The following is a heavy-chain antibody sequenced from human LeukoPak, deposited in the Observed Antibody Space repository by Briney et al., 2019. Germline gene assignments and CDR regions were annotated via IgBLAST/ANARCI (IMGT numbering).Heavy chain of an antibody. CDR2: INHSGST. D-gene: IGHD2-2*01. CDR1: GGSFSGYY. Sequence: PSETLSLTCAVYGGSFSGYYWSWIRQPPGKGLEWIGEINHSGSTNYNPSLKSRVTISVDTSKNQVSLKLSSVTAADTAVYYCARRVVVVPAAILQSRYFDLWGRGTLVTVSS. J-gene: IGHJ2*01. CDR3: ARRVVVVPAAILQSRYFDL. V-gene: IGHV4-34*01.